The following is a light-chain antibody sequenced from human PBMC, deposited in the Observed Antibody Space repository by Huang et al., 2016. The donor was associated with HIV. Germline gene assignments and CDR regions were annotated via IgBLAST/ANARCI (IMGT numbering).Light chain of an antibody. J-gene: IGKJ2*01. Sequence: EIVMTQSPATLSVSPGERATLSCRASQSVSSNLAWYQQKPGQAPRLLIYGASTRATGIPAKFSCSGSGTEFTLTINSLQSEDFAVYYCQHYANWPWFTFGQGTKL. CDR1: QSVSSN. CDR3: QHYANWPWFT. V-gene: IGKV3-15*01. CDR2: GAS.